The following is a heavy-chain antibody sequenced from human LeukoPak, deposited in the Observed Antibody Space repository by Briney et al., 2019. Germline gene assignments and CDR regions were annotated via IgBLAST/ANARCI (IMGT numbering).Heavy chain of an antibody. V-gene: IGHV1-2*02. CDR3: ARATIFGVVADLDY. D-gene: IGHD3-3*01. Sequence: GASVKVSCKASGYTFTGYYMHWVRQAPGQGLEWMGWINPNSGGTNYAQKFQGRVAMTRDTSISTAYMELSRLRSDDTAVYYCARATIFGVVADLDYWGQGTLVTVSS. J-gene: IGHJ4*02. CDR1: GYTFTGYY. CDR2: INPNSGGT.